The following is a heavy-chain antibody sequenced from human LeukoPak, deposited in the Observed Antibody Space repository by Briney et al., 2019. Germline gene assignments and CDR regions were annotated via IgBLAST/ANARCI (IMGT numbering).Heavy chain of an antibody. CDR1: GFTFSTSA. CDR2: ITGGGDFI. D-gene: IGHD1-26*01. V-gene: IGHV3-23*01. Sequence: QSGGSLRLSCAASGFTFSTSAMSWVRQAPGKGLEWVSAITGGGDFIYYADSVKGRFTISRDNSKNTLYLQMNSLRAEDTAVYYCARDSLQLGASTGLFDYWGQGTLVTVSS. CDR3: ARDSLQLGASTGLFDY. J-gene: IGHJ4*02.